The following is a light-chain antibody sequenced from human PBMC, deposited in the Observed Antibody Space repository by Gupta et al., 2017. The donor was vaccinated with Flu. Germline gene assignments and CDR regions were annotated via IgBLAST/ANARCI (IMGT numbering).Light chain of an antibody. Sequence: NFMLTQPHSVSESPGKTVTISCTRTSGSIASNYVQWYLQRPGSSPTTVIFEDNQRPSGVPDRLSGSIASSSNSASLTISGLKTEDESAYYCQSHDGPNWVFGGGTKLTVL. V-gene: IGLV6-57*01. CDR2: EDN. CDR1: SGSIASNY. CDR3: QSHDGPNWV. J-gene: IGLJ3*02.